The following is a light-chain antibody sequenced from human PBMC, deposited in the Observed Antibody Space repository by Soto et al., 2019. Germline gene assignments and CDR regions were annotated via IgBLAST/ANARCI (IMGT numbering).Light chain of an antibody. V-gene: IGKV1-33*01. CDR2: EAS. CDR3: QQYGPYLLT. J-gene: IGKJ3*01. CDR1: QDITNH. Sequence: DIQMTQSPTSLSASVGDRVTITCQASQDITNHLNWYQQKPGKAPKLLIYEASNLETGVPSRFSGGGSGTDFTLTISSLQPEDFATYYCQQYGPYLLTFRPGTKVH.